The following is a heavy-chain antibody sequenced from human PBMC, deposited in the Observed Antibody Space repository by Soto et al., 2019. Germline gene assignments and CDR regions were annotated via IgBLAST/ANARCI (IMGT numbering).Heavy chain of an antibody. J-gene: IGHJ4*01. V-gene: IGHV5-51*01. D-gene: IGHD1-1*01. CDR3: ATESQLGLGFEY. Sequence: GESVKISCKESGYNFTKSWIGWVRQMPGRGLDWMGIIYPGDSDTRYSPSSQGQVIISADKSISTAYLQWSSLKASDTAIYDCATESQLGLGFEYWGQGTLVTVSS. CDR2: IYPGDSDT. CDR1: GYNFTKSW.